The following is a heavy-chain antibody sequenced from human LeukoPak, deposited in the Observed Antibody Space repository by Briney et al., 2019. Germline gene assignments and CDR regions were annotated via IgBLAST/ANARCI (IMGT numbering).Heavy chain of an antibody. CDR2: IYHSGST. D-gene: IGHD3-22*01. CDR3: ATYDSSGYYYYFQH. V-gene: IGHV4-38-2*01. J-gene: IGHJ1*01. Sequence: SETLSLTCAVSGYSISSGYYWGWVRQPPGKGLGWIGSIYHSGSTYYNPSLKSRVTISVDTSKNQFSLKLSSVTAADTAVYYCATYDSSGYYYYFQHWGQGTLVTVSS. CDR1: GYSISSGYY.